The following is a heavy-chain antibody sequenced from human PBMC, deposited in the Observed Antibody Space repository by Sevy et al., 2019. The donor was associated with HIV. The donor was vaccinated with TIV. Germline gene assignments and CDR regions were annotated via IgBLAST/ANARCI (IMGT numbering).Heavy chain of an antibody. CDR2: TYYRSKWYN. Sequence: SQTLSLTCAISGDSVSSNSAAWNWIRQPPSRGLEWLGRTYYRSKWYNDYAVSVKSRITINPDTSKNQFALQRNSVTPEDTAVYYCARDKGWSIGEFDYWGQGTLVTVSS. D-gene: IGHD6-19*01. CDR3: ARDKGWSIGEFDY. CDR1: GDSVSSNSAA. V-gene: IGHV6-1*01. J-gene: IGHJ4*02.